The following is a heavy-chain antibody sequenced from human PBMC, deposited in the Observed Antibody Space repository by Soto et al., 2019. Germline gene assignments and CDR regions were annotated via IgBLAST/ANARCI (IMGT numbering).Heavy chain of an antibody. Sequence: EVHLVESGGGLVQPGGSLRLSCAASGFAFSRYWMHWVRQAPGGGLMWVSRIKDVATRTHYADSVKGRFTVSRDNAKNTVYLQMDSLRAEDTALYYCARVNDPDDYWGQGTLVIVSS. V-gene: IGHV3-74*01. J-gene: IGHJ4*02. D-gene: IGHD1-1*01. CDR2: IKDVATRT. CDR1: GFAFSRYW. CDR3: ARVNDPDDY.